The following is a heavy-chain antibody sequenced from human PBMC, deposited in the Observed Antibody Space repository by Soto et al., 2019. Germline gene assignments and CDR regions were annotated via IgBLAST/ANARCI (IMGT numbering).Heavy chain of an antibody. D-gene: IGHD3-3*01. CDR1: GFTFSSYA. J-gene: IGHJ5*02. CDR3: VRGDRGYDFWNPQNWFDP. CDR2: ISGSDNST. V-gene: IGHV3-23*01. Sequence: GGSLRLSCAASGFTFSSYAMSWVRQAPGKGLEWVSAISGSDNSTYYADSAKGRFTISRDDSKNTVYLQMNSLRVEDTAMYYCVRGDRGYDFWNPQNWFDPWGQGTLVTVSS.